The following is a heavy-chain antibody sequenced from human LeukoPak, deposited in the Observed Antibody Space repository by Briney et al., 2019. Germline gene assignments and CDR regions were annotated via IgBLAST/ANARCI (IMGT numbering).Heavy chain of an antibody. CDR2: TKQDGSEK. J-gene: IGHJ6*03. CDR1: GFTFSSDW. D-gene: IGHD2-2*01. Sequence: GGSLRLSCAASGFTFSSDWMSWVRQAPGKGLEWVANTKQDGSEKYHVDSVKGRFTISRDNAKNSLYLQMNSLRAEDTAVYYCARDSYGYCSSTSCFNNYMDVWGKGTTVTVSS. V-gene: IGHV3-7*01. CDR3: ARDSYGYCSSTSCFNNYMDV.